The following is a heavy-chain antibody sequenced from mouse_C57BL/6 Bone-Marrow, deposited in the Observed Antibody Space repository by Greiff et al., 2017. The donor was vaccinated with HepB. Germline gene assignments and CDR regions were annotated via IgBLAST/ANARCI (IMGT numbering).Heavy chain of an antibody. Sequence: EVHLVESGPELVKPGDSVKISCKASGYSFTGYFMNWVMQSHGKSLEWIGRINPYNGDTFYNQKFKGKATLTVDKSSSTAHMELRSLTSEDSAVYYCARSRNYGSSYWYFDVWGTGTTVTVSS. CDR2: INPYNGDT. V-gene: IGHV1-20*01. CDR3: ARSRNYGSSYWYFDV. CDR1: GYSFTGYF. J-gene: IGHJ1*03. D-gene: IGHD1-1*01.